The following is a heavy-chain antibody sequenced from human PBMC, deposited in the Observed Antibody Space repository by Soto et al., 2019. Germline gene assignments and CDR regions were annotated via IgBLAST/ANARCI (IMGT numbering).Heavy chain of an antibody. CDR3: ARGGRTGSTVTTFSFGY. CDR1: GYTFTSYY. D-gene: IGHD4-17*01. Sequence: QVQLVQSGAEVKKPGASVKVSCKASGYTFTSYYMHWVRQAPGQGLEWMGIINPSGGSTSYAQKFQGRGTMTRYTSTSTVYMELSSLRSEDTAVYYCARGGRTGSTVTTFSFGYWGQGTLVTVSS. CDR2: INPSGGST. J-gene: IGHJ4*02. V-gene: IGHV1-46*03.